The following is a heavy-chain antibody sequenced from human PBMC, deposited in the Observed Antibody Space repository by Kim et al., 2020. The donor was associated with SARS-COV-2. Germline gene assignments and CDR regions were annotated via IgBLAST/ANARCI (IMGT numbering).Heavy chain of an antibody. CDR3: ARGNAVTGGSFDY. Sequence: GGSLRLSCAASGFTFSSYNMHWVRQATGEGPEWVSAVGTTGDSYYAGSVKGRFTISRDNARHSLDLHMNSLRAGDTAVYYCARGNAVTGGSFDYWGQGTLVTVSS. J-gene: IGHJ4*02. V-gene: IGHV3-13*01. D-gene: IGHD4-4*01. CDR2: VGTTGDS. CDR1: GFTFSSYN.